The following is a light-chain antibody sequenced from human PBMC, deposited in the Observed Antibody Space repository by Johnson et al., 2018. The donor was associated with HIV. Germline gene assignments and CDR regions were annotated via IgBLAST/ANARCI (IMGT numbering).Light chain of an antibody. V-gene: IGLV1-51*01. CDR3: GTWDSSLSAGV. CDR2: DNN. J-gene: IGLJ1*01. CDR1: SSNIGNNY. Sequence: QSVLTQPPSVSAAPGQKVTISCSGSSSNIGNNYVSWYQQLPGTAPKLLIYDNNKRPSGIPDRFSGSKSGTYTTLGITGLQTGDEADFYCGTWDSSLSAGVFGTGTKVTVL.